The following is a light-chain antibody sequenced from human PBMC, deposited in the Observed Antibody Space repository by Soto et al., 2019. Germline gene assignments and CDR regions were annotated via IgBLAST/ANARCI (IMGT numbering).Light chain of an antibody. CDR3: SSYTSSSTHNYV. CDR2: DVS. CDR1: SSDVGGYNY. V-gene: IGLV2-14*01. J-gene: IGLJ1*01. Sequence: QSALTQPASVPGSPGQSITISCTGTSSDVGGYNYVSWYQQHPGKAPKLMIYDVSNRPSGVSNRFSGSKSGNTASLTISGLQAEDEADYYCSSYTSSSTHNYVFGTGTKVTVL.